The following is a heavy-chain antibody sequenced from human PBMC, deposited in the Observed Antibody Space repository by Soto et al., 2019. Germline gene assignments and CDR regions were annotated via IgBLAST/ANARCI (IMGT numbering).Heavy chain of an antibody. CDR3: TRETYTSRYPYYGMDV. CDR2: IRSKAYGGTT. Sequence: GSLRLACTPSGFTFIDYAMSWFRQAAGKGLEWVGFIRSKAYGGTTEYAASVKGRFTSSRDDSKSIAYLLMNSLKTEDTAVYYCTRETYTSRYPYYGMDVWGHGTKVTVSS. V-gene: IGHV3-49*03. CDR1: GFTFIDYA. J-gene: IGHJ6*02. D-gene: IGHD6-13*01.